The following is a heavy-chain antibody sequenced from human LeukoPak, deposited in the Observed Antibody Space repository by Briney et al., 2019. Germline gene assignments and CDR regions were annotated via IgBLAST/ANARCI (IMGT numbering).Heavy chain of an antibody. CDR1: GFTVSSNY. CDR2: IYSGGST. Sequence: GGSLRLSCAASGFTVSSNYMSWVRQAPGKGLEWVSVIYSGGSTYYADSVKGRFTISRDNSKNTLYLQMNSLRAEDTAVYYCARDNPNYYGSGSYSPTWYYGMDVWGQGTTVIVSS. V-gene: IGHV3-53*01. CDR3: ARDNPNYYGSGSYSPTWYYGMDV. J-gene: IGHJ6*02. D-gene: IGHD3-10*01.